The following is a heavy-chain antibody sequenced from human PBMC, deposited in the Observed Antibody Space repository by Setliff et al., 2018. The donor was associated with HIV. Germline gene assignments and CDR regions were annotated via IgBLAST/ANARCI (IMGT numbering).Heavy chain of an antibody. V-gene: IGHV4-31*03. Sequence: PSETLSLTCTVSNASISSGGFYWSWVRQHPGKGLEWIGYIYYTGSTYYNPSLKSRLIMSLDPSKNQFSLKLNSMTAADTAMYYCAGGRYFRDIRDSRLDFWGQGMLVTVS. CDR3: AGGRYFRDIRDSRLDF. D-gene: IGHD3-9*01. CDR1: NASISSGGFY. CDR2: IYYTGST. J-gene: IGHJ4*02.